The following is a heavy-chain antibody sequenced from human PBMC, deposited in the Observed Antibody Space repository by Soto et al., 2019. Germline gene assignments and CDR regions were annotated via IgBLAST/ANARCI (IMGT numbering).Heavy chain of an antibody. D-gene: IGHD3-9*01. CDR3: ARAFDILTRYYFDY. CDR1: GGSISSGDYY. CDR2: IYYSGST. V-gene: IGHV4-30-4*01. J-gene: IGHJ4*02. Sequence: QVQLQESGPGLVKPSQTLSLTCTVSGGSISSGDYYWSWIRQPPGKGLEWIGYIYYSGSTYYNPALRSRVTISVDTSKNQFSLKLSSVTAADTAVYYCARAFDILTRYYFDYWGQGTLVTVSS.